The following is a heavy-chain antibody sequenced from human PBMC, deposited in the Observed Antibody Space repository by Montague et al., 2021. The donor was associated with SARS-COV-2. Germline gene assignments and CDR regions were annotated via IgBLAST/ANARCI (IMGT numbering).Heavy chain of an antibody. CDR3: GSDTTAYSRFDY. V-gene: IGHV4-39*07. J-gene: IGHJ4*02. CDR2: IYYSSTT. D-gene: IGHD2/OR15-2a*01. Sequence: SETLSLTCTVSGASIRHSSYDWVWIRQPPGKDLNGIGTIYYSSTTHYNPSLRSRVTISLATSKNQLSLRLTTVTAADMAYYYSGSDTTAYSRFDYWGRGTLVSVSS. CDR1: GASIRHSSYD.